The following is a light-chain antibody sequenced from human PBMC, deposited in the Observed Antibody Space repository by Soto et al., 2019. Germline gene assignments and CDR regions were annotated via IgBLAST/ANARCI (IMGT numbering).Light chain of an antibody. Sequence: DIQMTQSPSSLSASVGDRVNITCRASQVIGNDLGWYQQKPGKAPKRLIYGASTLQSGVPSRFRGSESGTEFTLTINSLQPEDFATYYCLQHNTDPRTFGQGTKVEIK. CDR2: GAS. CDR1: QVIGND. J-gene: IGKJ1*01. V-gene: IGKV1-17*01. CDR3: LQHNTDPRT.